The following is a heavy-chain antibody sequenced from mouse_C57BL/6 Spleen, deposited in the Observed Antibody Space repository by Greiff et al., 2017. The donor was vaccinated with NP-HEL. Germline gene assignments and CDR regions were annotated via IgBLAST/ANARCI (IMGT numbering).Heavy chain of an antibody. CDR2: IRNKANGYTT. J-gene: IGHJ2*01. Sequence: EVKLQESGGGLVQPGGSLSLSCAASGFTFTDYYMSWVRQPPGKALEWLGFIRNKANGYTTEYSASVKGRFTISRDNSQSILYLQMNALRAEDSATYYCARYKLGGGYYFDYWGQGTTLTVSS. D-gene: IGHD4-1*01. CDR3: ARYKLGGGYYFDY. V-gene: IGHV7-3*01. CDR1: GFTFTDYY.